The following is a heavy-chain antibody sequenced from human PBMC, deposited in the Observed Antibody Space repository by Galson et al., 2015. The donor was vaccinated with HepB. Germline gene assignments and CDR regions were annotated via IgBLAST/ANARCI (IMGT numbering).Heavy chain of an antibody. J-gene: IGHJ4*02. CDR1: GFTFSSYA. V-gene: IGHV3-30-3*01. Sequence: SLRLSCAASGFTFSSYAMHWVRQAPGKGLEWVAVISYDGSNKYYADSVKGRFTISRDNSKNTLYLQMNSLRAEDTAVYYCARDRLGYSYGHTGFDYWGQGTLVTVSS. CDR2: ISYDGSNK. CDR3: ARDRLGYSYGHTGFDY. D-gene: IGHD5-18*01.